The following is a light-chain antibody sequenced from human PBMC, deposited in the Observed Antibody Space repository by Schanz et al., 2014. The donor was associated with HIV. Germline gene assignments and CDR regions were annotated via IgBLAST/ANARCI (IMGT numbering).Light chain of an antibody. CDR1: QTIGRL. V-gene: IGKV1-5*03. CDR2: QAS. CDR3: QQCVTYPYT. Sequence: IQMTQSPSTVSTSVGDRVTITCRASQTIGRLLAWYQQKPGRAPKLLTYQASILETGVPSRFSGSGSGTSFTLTITSLQPDDFATYYCQQCVTYPYTFGQGTKLDIK. J-gene: IGKJ2*01.